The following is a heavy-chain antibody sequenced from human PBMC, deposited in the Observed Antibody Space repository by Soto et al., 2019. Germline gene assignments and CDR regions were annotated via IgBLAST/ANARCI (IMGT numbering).Heavy chain of an antibody. Sequence: QVQLVQSGAEVKKPGXXXKXSXXAXGGSLSXYXIXWVRQAPGQGLEWMGGIIPVFGTANYAQKFQGRVTITADESTNIVYMDVTSLRSEDTAVYYCARGXATKIVVTTYYAMDVWGQGTTVTVSS. J-gene: IGHJ6*02. CDR3: ARGXATKIVVTTYYAMDV. CDR2: IIPVFGTA. CDR1: GGSLSXYX. V-gene: IGHV1-69*12. D-gene: IGHD4-17*01.